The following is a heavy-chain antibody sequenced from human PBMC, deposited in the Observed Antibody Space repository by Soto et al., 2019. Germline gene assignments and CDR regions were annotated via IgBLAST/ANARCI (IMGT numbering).Heavy chain of an antibody. CDR2: MYSGGNT. CDR3: ARQPYDSTGYYYGA. CDR1: GGSFSSSTYY. Sequence: SSETLSLTYTVSGGSFSSSTYYWGWIRQPPGKGLEWIGSMYSGGNTYYNPSLKSRVTVSVDTSKNHFSLKLTSVAAADTAMYYCARQPYDSTGYYYGAWGQGTLVTVSS. V-gene: IGHV4-39*01. J-gene: IGHJ5*02. D-gene: IGHD3-22*01.